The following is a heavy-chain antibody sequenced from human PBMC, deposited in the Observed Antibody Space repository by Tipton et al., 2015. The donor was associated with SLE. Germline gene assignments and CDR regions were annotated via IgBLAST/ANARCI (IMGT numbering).Heavy chain of an antibody. V-gene: IGHV3-66*02. CDR2: IYSDGST. J-gene: IGHJ4*02. Sequence: SLRLSCAASGFTVSNYYMNWVRQAPGKGLEWVSIIYSDGSTSYGDSVKGRFTISPDTSRNTLYLQMNTLRGEDTAVYYCARGTYSGTTSSAYFDYWGLGTLVTVSS. D-gene: IGHD2/OR15-2a*01. CDR1: GFTVSNYY. CDR3: ARGTYSGTTSSAYFDY.